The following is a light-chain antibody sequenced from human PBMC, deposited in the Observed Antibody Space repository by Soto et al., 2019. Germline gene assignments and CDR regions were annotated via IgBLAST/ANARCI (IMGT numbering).Light chain of an antibody. CDR2: GAS. V-gene: IGKV3-20*01. J-gene: IGKJ3*01. CDR1: QIVSSNY. Sequence: EIVLTQSPGTLSLSPGERATLSCRASQIVSSNYLAWYQQKLGQSPRLLIYGASSRATGIPDRFSGSGSGTDFTLIINRLEPEDFAVYYCQHYGSSMFTFGPGTKVDVK. CDR3: QHYGSSMFT.